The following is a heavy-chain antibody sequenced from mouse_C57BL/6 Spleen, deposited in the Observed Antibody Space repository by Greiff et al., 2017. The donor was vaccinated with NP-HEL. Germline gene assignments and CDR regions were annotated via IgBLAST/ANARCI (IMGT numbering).Heavy chain of an antibody. V-gene: IGHV14-4*01. CDR3: TKAYYTNHGGAMDY. Sequence: EVQLQQSGAELVRPGASVKLSCTASGFNIKDDSMHWVKQRPEQGLEWMGWIDPENGDTEYASKFQGKATMTADTSSNTAYLQLSSLTSEDTAVYYCTKAYYTNHGGAMDYWGQGTSVTVSS. D-gene: IGHD2-12*01. CDR1: GFNIKDDS. CDR2: IDPENGDT. J-gene: IGHJ4*01.